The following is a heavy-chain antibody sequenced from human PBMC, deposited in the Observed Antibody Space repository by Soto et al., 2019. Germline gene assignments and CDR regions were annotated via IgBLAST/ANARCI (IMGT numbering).Heavy chain of an antibody. D-gene: IGHD3-22*01. Sequence: ASVKVSCKASGYTFTSYGISWVRQAPGQGLEWMGWISAYNGNTNYAQKLQGRVTMTTDTSTSTAYMELRSLRSDDTAVYYCASPDYYDSSGYGYPLDYWGQGTLVT. CDR3: ASPDYYDSSGYGYPLDY. V-gene: IGHV1-18*01. CDR1: GYTFTSYG. CDR2: ISAYNGNT. J-gene: IGHJ4*02.